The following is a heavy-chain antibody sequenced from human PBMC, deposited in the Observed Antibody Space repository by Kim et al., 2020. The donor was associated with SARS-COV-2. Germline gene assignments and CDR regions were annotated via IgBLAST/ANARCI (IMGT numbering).Heavy chain of an antibody. CDR2: IYYSGST. CDR3: ARSPPRSNIAAAGIGRFDP. J-gene: IGHJ5*02. V-gene: IGHV4-39*01. CDR1: GGSISSSSYY. D-gene: IGHD6-13*01. Sequence: SETLSLTCTVSGGSISSSSYYWGWIRQPPGKGLEWIGSIYYSGSTYYNPSLKSRVTISVDTSKNQFSLKLSSVTAADTAVYYCARSPPRSNIAAAGIGRFDPWGQGTLVTVSS.